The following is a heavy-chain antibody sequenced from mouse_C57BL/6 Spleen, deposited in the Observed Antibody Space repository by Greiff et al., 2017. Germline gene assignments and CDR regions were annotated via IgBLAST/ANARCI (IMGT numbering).Heavy chain of an antibody. CDR2: INPSNGGT. J-gene: IGHJ2*01. Sequence: QVQLQQPGTELVKPGASVKLSCKASGYTFTSYWMHWVKQRPGQGLEWIGNINPSNGGTNYNEKFKSKATLTVDKSSSTAYMQLSSLTSEDSAVYYCARGQGITTVVESCFDYWGQGTTLTVSS. CDR3: ARGQGITTVVESCFDY. D-gene: IGHD1-1*01. V-gene: IGHV1-53*01. CDR1: GYTFTSYW.